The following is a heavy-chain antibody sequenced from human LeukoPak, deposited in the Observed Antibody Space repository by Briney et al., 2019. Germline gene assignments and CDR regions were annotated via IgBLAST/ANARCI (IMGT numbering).Heavy chain of an antibody. CDR1: GFTFSTYW. D-gene: IGHD2-15*01. CDR2: FNGEGSII. V-gene: IGHV3-74*01. CDR3: ARPARYCSGGTCYEFWFDS. J-gene: IGHJ5*01. Sequence: GGSLRLSCAASGFTFSTYWMHWVRQAPGKGLVWFSGFNGEGSIINYADSVKGRFTISRDNAKNTLYLQMNSLRADDTAVYYCARPARYCSGGTCYEFWFDSWGQGTLVTVSS.